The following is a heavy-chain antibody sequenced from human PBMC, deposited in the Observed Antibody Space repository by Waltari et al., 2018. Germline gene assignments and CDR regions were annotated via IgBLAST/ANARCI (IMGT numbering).Heavy chain of an antibody. CDR3: ARGGIAVADNLFDP. Sequence: QVQLVQSGAEVKKPGSSVKVSCKASGGTFSSYAISWVRQAPGQGLEWMGGIIPIFGTANYAQKFQGRVTMTADESTSTAYMGLSSLRSEDTAVYYCARGGIAVADNLFDPWGQGTLVTVSS. D-gene: IGHD6-19*01. V-gene: IGHV1-69*13. J-gene: IGHJ5*02. CDR2: IIPIFGTA. CDR1: GGTFSSYA.